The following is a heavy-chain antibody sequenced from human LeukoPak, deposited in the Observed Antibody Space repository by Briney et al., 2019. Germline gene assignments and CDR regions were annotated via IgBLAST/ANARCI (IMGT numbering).Heavy chain of an antibody. CDR1: GFTFSDYY. J-gene: IGHJ4*02. V-gene: IGHV3-11*01. D-gene: IGHD7-27*01. Sequence: GGSLRLSCAASGFTFSDYYMSWIRQAPGKGLEWVSYISSSGSTIYYADSVKGRFTISRDNAKNSLYLQMNSLRAEDTAVYYCTTDYDLGMVKGLWGQGTLVTVSS. CDR2: ISSSGSTI. CDR3: TTDYDLGMVKGL.